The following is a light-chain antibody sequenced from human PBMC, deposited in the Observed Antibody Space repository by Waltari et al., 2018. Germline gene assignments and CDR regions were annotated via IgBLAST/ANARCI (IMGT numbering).Light chain of an antibody. CDR2: GAS. CDR3: QHYVRLPVT. V-gene: IGKV3-20*01. Sequence: IVLTQSPGTLSLSPGERATLSCRASQSISSFLVWYQQKPGQAPRLLIYGASTRATGIPDRFSGSGSGTDFSLTISRLEPEDFAVYYCQHYVRLPVTFGQGTKVEI. CDR1: QSISSF. J-gene: IGKJ1*01.